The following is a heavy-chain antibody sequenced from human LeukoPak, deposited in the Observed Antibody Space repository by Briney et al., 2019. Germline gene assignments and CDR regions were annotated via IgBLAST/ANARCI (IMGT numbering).Heavy chain of an antibody. CDR3: ARMSYGSGTNWFDP. Sequence: ASVKVSCKASGYTLTSYGISWVRQAPGQGLEWMGWISAYNGVTNNAQKLQGRVTMTTDTSTSTAYMELRSLRSDDTAVYYCARMSYGSGTNWFDPWGQGTLVTVSS. CDR1: GYTLTSYG. CDR2: ISAYNGVT. D-gene: IGHD3-10*01. J-gene: IGHJ5*02. V-gene: IGHV1-18*01.